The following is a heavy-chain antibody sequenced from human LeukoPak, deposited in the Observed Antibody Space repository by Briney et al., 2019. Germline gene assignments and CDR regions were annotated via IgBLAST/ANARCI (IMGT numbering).Heavy chain of an antibody. Sequence: PSETLSLTCTVSGGSISSSSYYWGWIRQPPGKGLEWIGSIYYSGSTYYNPSLKTRVTISVDTSKNQFSLKLSSVTAADTAVYYCAGGGGLDDAFDIWGQGTMVTVSS. CDR2: IYYSGST. D-gene: IGHD6-19*01. J-gene: IGHJ3*02. CDR1: GGSISSSSYY. CDR3: AGGGGLDDAFDI. V-gene: IGHV4-39*07.